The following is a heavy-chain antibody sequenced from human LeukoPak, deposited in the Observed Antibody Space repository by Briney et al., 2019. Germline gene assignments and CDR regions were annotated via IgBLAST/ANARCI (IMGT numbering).Heavy chain of an antibody. J-gene: IGHJ6*02. CDR3: ARENSGYDPYYYYYGMDV. CDR1: GFTFSSYT. CDR2: ISSSSSSI. Sequence: GGSLRLSCAGSGFTFSSYTMNWVRQAPGRGLEWVSSISSSSSSIYYADSVKGRFTISRDNAKNSLYLQMNSLRAEDTAVYYCARENSGYDPYYYYYGMDVWGQGTTVTVSS. V-gene: IGHV3-21*01. D-gene: IGHD5-12*01.